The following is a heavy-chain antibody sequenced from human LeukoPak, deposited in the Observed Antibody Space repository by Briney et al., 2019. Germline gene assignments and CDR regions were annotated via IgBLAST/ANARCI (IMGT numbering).Heavy chain of an antibody. V-gene: IGHV2-5*02. D-gene: IGHD3-10*01. Sequence: SGPTLATPPQPLTLTCTFSGFSLSTSGVGVGWIRQPPGKALEWLALIYWDDDKRHHPSLKSRLTITKDTSKNQVVLTMTNMDPVDTATYYCADYYHGYFDYWGQGTLVTVSS. CDR1: GFSLSTSGVG. CDR3: ADYYHGYFDY. J-gene: IGHJ4*02. CDR2: IYWDDDK.